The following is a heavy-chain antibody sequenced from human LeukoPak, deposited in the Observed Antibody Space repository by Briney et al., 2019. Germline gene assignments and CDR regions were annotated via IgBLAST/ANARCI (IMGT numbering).Heavy chain of an antibody. D-gene: IGHD3-10*01. CDR3: AKWRGSGSYYLLDY. CDR2: ISGSGGST. J-gene: IGHJ4*02. CDR1: GFTFSSYA. Sequence: PGGSLRLSCAASGFTFSSYAVSWVRQAPGKGLEWVSAISGSGGSTYYADSVKGRFTISRDNSKNTLYLQMNSLRAEDTAVYYCAKWRGSGSYYLLDYWGQGTLVTVSS. V-gene: IGHV3-23*01.